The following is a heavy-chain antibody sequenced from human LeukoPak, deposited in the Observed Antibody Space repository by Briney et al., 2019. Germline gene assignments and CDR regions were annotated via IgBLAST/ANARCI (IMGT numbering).Heavy chain of an antibody. J-gene: IGHJ6*03. D-gene: IGHD1-26*01. CDR3: TVIVGATTVPYYYYYMDV. CDR2: IRSKANSYAT. CDR1: GFTFSGSA. Sequence: GGSLRLSCAASGFTFSGSAMHWVRQASGKGLEWVGRIRSKANSYATVYAASVKGRFTISRDDSKNTAYLQMNSLKTEDTAVYYCTVIVGATTVPYYYYYMDVWGKGTTVTVSS. V-gene: IGHV3-73*01.